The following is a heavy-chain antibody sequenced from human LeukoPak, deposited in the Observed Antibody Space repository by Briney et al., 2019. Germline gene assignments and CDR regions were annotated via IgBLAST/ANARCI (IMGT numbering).Heavy chain of an antibody. CDR3: ARDSGSNKY. Sequence: SETLSLTCTLCDVSICRYFWMWIRQPAGKGLEWIGRIYTSGSTNYNPSLKSRVTMSVDTSKNQFSLKLISVTAADTAVYYCARDSGSNKYWGQGTLVTVSS. CDR1: DVSICRYF. J-gene: IGHJ4*02. CDR2: IYTSGST. D-gene: IGHD3-10*01. V-gene: IGHV4-4*07.